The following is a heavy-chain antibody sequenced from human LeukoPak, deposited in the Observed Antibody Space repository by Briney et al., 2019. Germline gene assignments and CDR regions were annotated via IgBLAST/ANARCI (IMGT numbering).Heavy chain of an antibody. V-gene: IGHV3-21*06. Sequence: GGSLRLSCAASGFTFSNAWMSWVRQAPGMGLEWVSSISSRSNYIYYADSVKGRFTISRDNAKNSLYLEMNNLRAEDTAVYYCARDKMYGRDFDYWGQGTLVTVSS. CDR3: ARDKMYGRDFDY. J-gene: IGHJ4*02. CDR2: ISSRSNYI. D-gene: IGHD4-17*01. CDR1: GFTFSNAW.